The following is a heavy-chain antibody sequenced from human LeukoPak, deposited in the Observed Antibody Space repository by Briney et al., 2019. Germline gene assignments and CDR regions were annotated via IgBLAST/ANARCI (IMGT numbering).Heavy chain of an antibody. Sequence: ASVKVSCKASGYTFTDYYMHWVRQAPGQGLEWMGRINPNTGGTNYAQKFQGRVTMTRDTSITIAYMELSRLRSDDTAVYYCAREVGSSNWYYFDYWGQGNLVTVSS. CDR2: INPNTGGT. J-gene: IGHJ4*02. V-gene: IGHV1-2*06. D-gene: IGHD6-13*01. CDR1: GYTFTDYY. CDR3: AREVGSSNWYYFDY.